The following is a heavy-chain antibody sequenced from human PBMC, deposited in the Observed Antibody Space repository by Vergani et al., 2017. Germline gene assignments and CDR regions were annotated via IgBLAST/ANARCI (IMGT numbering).Heavy chain of an antibody. J-gene: IGHJ5*02. CDR1: GGSITSSSYY. V-gene: IGHV4-39*07. D-gene: IGHD6-13*01. Sequence: QLHLQESGPGLVKPSETLSLTCTVSGGSITSSSYYWGWIRQPPGKGLEWIGNIYHSGGAYYNPSLKSRVTISVDTSKNQFSLKLSSVTAADTAVYYCARFGYSSSWYPNWFDPWGQGTLVTVSS. CDR3: ARFGYSSSWYPNWFDP. CDR2: IYHSGGA.